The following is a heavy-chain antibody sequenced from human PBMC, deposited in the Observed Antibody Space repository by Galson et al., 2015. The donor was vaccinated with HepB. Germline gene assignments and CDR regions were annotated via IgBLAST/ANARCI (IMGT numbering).Heavy chain of an antibody. D-gene: IGHD3-10*01. CDR3: VREFSGLYYFDY. J-gene: IGHJ4*02. CDR2: YYSGEST. Sequence: SLRLSCAASGFIVSRYYMSWVRQAPGKGLEWVSVYYSGESTYYADFVKDRFTISRDNSKNTLYLQMNSLRAEDTAVYYCVREFSGLYYFDYWGQGTLVTVSS. V-gene: IGHV3-66*01. CDR1: GFIVSRYY.